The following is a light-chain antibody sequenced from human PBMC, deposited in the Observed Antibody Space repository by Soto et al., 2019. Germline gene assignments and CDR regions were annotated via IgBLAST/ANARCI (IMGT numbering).Light chain of an antibody. CDR3: QQSYISPYT. J-gene: IGKJ2*01. CDR2: SAS. V-gene: IGKV1-39*01. Sequence: DVQMTQSPASLSASVGDRVTITCLASQSISKNLNWYQHKVGKAPQLLIYSASDSQAGVPSRFSGSGSGTDLTLIISGLQPEDFATYYCQQSYISPYTFGKGT. CDR1: QSISKN.